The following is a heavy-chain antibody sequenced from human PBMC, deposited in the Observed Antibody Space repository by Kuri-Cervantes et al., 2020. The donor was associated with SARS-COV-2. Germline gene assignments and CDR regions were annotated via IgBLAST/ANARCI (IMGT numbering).Heavy chain of an antibody. CDR3: ARAAWGSAGTHYYYYGMDV. CDR2: ISYDGSNK. CDR1: GFTFSSYA. Sequence: LTCAASGFTFSSYAMHWVRQAPGKGLEWVAVISYDGSNKYYADSVKGRFTISRDNSKNTLYLQMNSLRAEDTAVYYCARAAWGSAGTHYYYYGMDVWGQGTTVTVSS. J-gene: IGHJ6*02. D-gene: IGHD6-19*01. V-gene: IGHV3-30-3*01.